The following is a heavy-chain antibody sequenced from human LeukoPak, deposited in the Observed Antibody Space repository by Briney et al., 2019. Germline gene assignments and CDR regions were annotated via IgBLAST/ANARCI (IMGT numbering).Heavy chain of an antibody. Sequence: SETLSPTCSVSGGSLSGYYWSWIRQPAGKGLEWIGRIYTSGSTNYSPSLQSRVTMSVDTSKNQFSLKLSSVTAADTAVYYCARDRISAVADAFDIWGQGTMVTVSS. CDR1: GGSLSGYY. J-gene: IGHJ3*02. CDR2: IYTSGST. D-gene: IGHD2/OR15-2a*01. CDR3: ARDRISAVADAFDI. V-gene: IGHV4-4*07.